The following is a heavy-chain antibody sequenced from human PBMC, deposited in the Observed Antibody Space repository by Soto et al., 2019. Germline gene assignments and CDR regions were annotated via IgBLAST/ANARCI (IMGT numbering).Heavy chain of an antibody. Sequence: HLGGSLRLSCAASGFTFSSYWMSWVRQAPGKGLEWVANIKQDGSEKYYVDSVKGRFTISRDNAKNSLYLQMNSLRAEDTAVFYCARWGLDYYGSFHGMDVWGQGTTVTVSS. V-gene: IGHV3-7*05. J-gene: IGHJ6*02. CDR3: ARWGLDYYGSFHGMDV. D-gene: IGHD3-10*01. CDR1: GFTFSSYW. CDR2: IKQDGSEK.